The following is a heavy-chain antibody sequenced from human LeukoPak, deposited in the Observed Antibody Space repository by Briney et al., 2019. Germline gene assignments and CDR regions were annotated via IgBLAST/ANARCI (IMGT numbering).Heavy chain of an antibody. V-gene: IGHV1-69*13. CDR3: ASGGSGSYYYYYYYMDV. D-gene: IGHD3-10*01. CDR1: GGTFSIYA. CDR2: IIPIFGTA. J-gene: IGHJ6*03. Sequence: SVKVSCKASGGTFSIYAISWVRQAPGQGLERMGGIIPIFGTANYAQKLQGRVTITADDSTSTHYMELSSQISEDTAVYYWASGGSGSYYYYYYYMDVWGKGTTVTISS.